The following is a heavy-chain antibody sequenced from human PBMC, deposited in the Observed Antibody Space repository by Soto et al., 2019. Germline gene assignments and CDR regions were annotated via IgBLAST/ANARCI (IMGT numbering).Heavy chain of an antibody. J-gene: IGHJ4*02. CDR3: ARGGGEDFWSGYYTWRAFDY. CDR1: GFTFSDYY. CDR2: ISSSGSTI. D-gene: IGHD3-3*01. Sequence: QVQLVESGGGLVKPGGSLRLSCAASGFTFSDYYMSWIRQAPGKGLEWVSYISSSGSTIYYADSVKGRFTISRDNAKNALYLQTNSLRAEDTAVYYWARGGGEDFWSGYYTWRAFDYWGQGTLVTVSS. V-gene: IGHV3-11*01.